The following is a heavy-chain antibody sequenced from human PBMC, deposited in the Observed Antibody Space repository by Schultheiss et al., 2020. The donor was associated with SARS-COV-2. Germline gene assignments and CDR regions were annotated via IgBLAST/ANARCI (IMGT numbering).Heavy chain of an antibody. CDR1: GFTFSSYP. V-gene: IGHV3-30*04. Sequence: GGSLRLSCAASGFTFSSYPMHWVRQAPGKGLEWVTTISHDGSNKYYADSVKGRFTISRDNSKNTLYLQMNSLRAEDTAVYYCARGPIVYCSSTSCTPLWYFDLWGRGTLVTVSS. CDR2: ISHDGSNK. J-gene: IGHJ2*01. D-gene: IGHD2-2*01. CDR3: ARGPIVYCSSTSCTPLWYFDL.